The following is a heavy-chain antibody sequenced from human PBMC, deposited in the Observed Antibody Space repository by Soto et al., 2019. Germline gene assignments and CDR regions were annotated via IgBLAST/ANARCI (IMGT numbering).Heavy chain of an antibody. J-gene: IGHJ4*02. V-gene: IGHV3-30-3*01. CDR3: ARDDTAMVDTDFDY. D-gene: IGHD5-18*01. CDR1: GFTFSSYA. CDR2: ISYDGSNK. Sequence: GSLRLSCAASGFTFSSYAMHWVRQAPGKGLEWVAVISYDGSNKYYADSGKGRFTIPRDNSKKPLYLQMNSLGAEDTAGYYCARDDTAMVDTDFDYWGQGTLVTVSS.